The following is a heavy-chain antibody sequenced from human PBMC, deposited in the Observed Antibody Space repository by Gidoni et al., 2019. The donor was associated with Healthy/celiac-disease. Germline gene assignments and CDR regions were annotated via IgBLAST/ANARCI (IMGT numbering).Heavy chain of an antibody. D-gene: IGHD3-10*01. CDR1: GFTFSSYA. CDR3: ARDKPTSHSMVQGVIIRGDAFDI. CDR2: IRSNGGST. V-gene: IGHV3-64*01. Sequence: EVQLVESGGGLVQPGGSLRPYCAASGFTFSSYARHWVRQATGKGLEYVSAIRSNGGSTYYANSVKGRFTISRDNSKNTLYLQMGSLRAEDMAVYYCARDKPTSHSMVQGVIIRGDAFDIWGQGTMVTVSS. J-gene: IGHJ3*02.